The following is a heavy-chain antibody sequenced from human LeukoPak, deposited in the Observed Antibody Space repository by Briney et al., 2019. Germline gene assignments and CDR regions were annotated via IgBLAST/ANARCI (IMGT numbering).Heavy chain of an antibody. V-gene: IGHV4-59*01. CDR2: IYYSGST. CDR3: ARARRGCPIDY. CDR1: GGSISSYY. Sequence: SETLSLTCTVSGGSISSYYWSWIRQPPGKGLEWIGYIYYSGSTNYNPSLKSRVTISVDTSKNQFSLKLSSVTAADTAVYYCARARRGCPIDYWGQGTLVTVSS. J-gene: IGHJ4*02.